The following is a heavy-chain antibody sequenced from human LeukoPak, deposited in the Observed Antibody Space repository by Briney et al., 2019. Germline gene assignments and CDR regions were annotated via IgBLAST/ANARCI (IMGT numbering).Heavy chain of an antibody. CDR3: ARFRRGSSWYNYYYGMDV. CDR2: IYPGDSDT. V-gene: IGHV5-51*01. Sequence: GESLKISCKGSGYSFTSYWIGWVRQMPGKGLEWMGIIYPGDSDTRYSPSSQGQVTISADKSISTAYLQWSSLKASDTAMYYCARFRRGSSWYNYYYGMDVWGQGTTVTVSS. D-gene: IGHD6-13*01. J-gene: IGHJ6*02. CDR1: GYSFTSYW.